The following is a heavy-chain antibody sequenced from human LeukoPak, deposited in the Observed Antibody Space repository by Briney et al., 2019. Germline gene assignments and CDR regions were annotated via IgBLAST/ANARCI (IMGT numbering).Heavy chain of an antibody. CDR3: AKEWIRGVINY. V-gene: IGHV3-30*18. CDR1: GFTFSSYD. J-gene: IGHJ4*02. D-gene: IGHD3-10*01. CDR2: ISYDGSNK. Sequence: GRSLRLSCAASGFTFSSYDMHWVRQAPGKGLEWVALISYDGSNKYYADSVKGRFTISRDNSKNTLYLQMNSLRAEDTAVYYCAKEWIRGVINYWGQGTLVIVSS.